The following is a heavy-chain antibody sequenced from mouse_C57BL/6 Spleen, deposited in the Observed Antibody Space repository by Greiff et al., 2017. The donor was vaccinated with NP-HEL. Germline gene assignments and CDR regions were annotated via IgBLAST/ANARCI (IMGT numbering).Heavy chain of an antibody. V-gene: IGHV1-82*01. CDR1: GYAFSSSW. J-gene: IGHJ4*01. CDR3: ALWYPYYYAMDY. Sequence: QVQLKESGPELVKPGASVKISCKASGYAFSSSWMNWVKQRPGKGLEWIGRIYPGDGDTNYNGKFKGKATLTADKSSSTAYMQLSSLTSEDSAVYFCALWYPYYYAMDYWGQGTSVTVSS. D-gene: IGHD2-1*01. CDR2: IYPGDGDT.